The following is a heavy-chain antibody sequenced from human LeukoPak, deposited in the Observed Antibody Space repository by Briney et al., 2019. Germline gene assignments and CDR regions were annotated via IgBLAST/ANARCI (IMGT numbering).Heavy chain of an antibody. CDR1: GGPISSHY. D-gene: IGHD1-26*01. CDR2: ISDSGNT. CDR3: ARGRMPSRYRGFDY. V-gene: IGHV4-59*11. J-gene: IGHJ4*02. Sequence: PSETLPLTCTVSGGPISSHYWSWIRQPPGQGLEWIGYISDSGNTNYNPSLKIRVAISADASTNQLSLKMNSVTAADTAIYYCARGRMPSRYRGFDYWGQGILVTVSS.